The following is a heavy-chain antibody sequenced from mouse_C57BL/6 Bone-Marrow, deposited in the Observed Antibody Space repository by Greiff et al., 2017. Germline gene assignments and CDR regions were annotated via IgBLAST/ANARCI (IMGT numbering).Heavy chain of an antibody. Sequence: EVHLVESGGGLVKPGGSLKLSCAASGFTFSDYGMHWVRQAPEKGLEWVAYISSGSSTIYYADTVKGRFTISRDKAKNTLFLQLTSLRSEDTAMYYCARNDYDYYAMDYWGQGTSVTVSS. CDR1: GFTFSDYG. CDR3: ARNDYDYYAMDY. J-gene: IGHJ4*01. CDR2: ISSGSSTI. V-gene: IGHV5-17*01. D-gene: IGHD2-4*01.